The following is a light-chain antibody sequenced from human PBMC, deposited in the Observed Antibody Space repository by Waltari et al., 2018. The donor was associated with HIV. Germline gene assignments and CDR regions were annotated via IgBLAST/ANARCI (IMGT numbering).Light chain of an antibody. CDR2: DVS. V-gene: IGLV2-11*01. Sequence: QSALTQPRSVSGSPGQSVTISCTGTSSDVGVYYFVSWYQQHPGKAPKLMIYDVSKRPSGVPDRFSGSKSGNTASLTISGLQAEDEADYYCCSYAGSYPVVFGGGTKLTVL. CDR3: CSYAGSYPVV. J-gene: IGLJ2*01. CDR1: SSDVGVYYF.